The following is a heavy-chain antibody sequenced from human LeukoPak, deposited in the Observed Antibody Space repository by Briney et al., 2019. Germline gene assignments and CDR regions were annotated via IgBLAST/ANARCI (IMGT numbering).Heavy chain of an antibody. J-gene: IGHJ4*02. Sequence: GGSLRLACAASGFTFSGYSMNWVRQAPGKGLEWVSSITSSSSYIYYADSVKGRFTISRDNAKNSLYLQMNSLRAEDTAVYYCASWGLGCSWFYWGQGTLVTVS. V-gene: IGHV3-21*01. CDR1: GFTFSGYS. CDR2: ITSSSSYI. D-gene: IGHD6-13*01. CDR3: ASWGLGCSWFY.